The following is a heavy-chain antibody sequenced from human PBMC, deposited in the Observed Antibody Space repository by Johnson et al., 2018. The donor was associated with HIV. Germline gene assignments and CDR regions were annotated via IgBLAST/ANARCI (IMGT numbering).Heavy chain of an antibody. J-gene: IGHJ3*02. CDR1: GFIFSDYA. V-gene: IGHV3-33*06. CDR3: AKDEEGDYGDLGAFNI. Sequence: QMLLVESGGGVVQPGRSLRLSCAASGFIFSDYAMHWVRQAPGKGLEWVAVIWDDGSKKYYVDSVKGRFTISRANSKNTLYLQMNSLRAEDTAIYYCAKDEEGDYGDLGAFNIWGQGTMVTVSS. CDR2: IWDDGSKK. D-gene: IGHD4-17*01.